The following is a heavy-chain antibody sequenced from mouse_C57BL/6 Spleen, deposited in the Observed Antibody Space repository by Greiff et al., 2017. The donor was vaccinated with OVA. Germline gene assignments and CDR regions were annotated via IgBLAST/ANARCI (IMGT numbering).Heavy chain of an antibody. D-gene: IGHD1-1*01. CDR3: ARSGSSHWYFDV. J-gene: IGHJ1*03. Sequence: QVQLQQPGTELVKPGASVKLSCKASGYTFTSYWMHWVKQRPGQGLEWIGNINPSNGGTNYNEKFKSKATLTVDKSSSTAYMQLSSLTSEDSAVYDCARSGSSHWYFDVWGTGTTVTVSS. CDR2: INPSNGGT. V-gene: IGHV1-53*01. CDR1: GYTFTSYW.